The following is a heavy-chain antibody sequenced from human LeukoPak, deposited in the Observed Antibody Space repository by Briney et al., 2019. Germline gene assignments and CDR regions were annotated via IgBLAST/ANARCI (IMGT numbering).Heavy chain of an antibody. CDR1: GFTFTTYA. D-gene: IGHD4-11*01. CDR3: ARDSRGNYVAWIDP. Sequence: GGSLRLSCAASGFTFTTYAMSWVRQAPGKGLEWVSAITSGGVTTHYADSVKGRFTISRDNSKNTLFLQMNSLRAEDTAVYYCARDSRGNYVAWIDPWGQGTLVTVSS. CDR2: ITSGGVTT. V-gene: IGHV3-23*01. J-gene: IGHJ5*02.